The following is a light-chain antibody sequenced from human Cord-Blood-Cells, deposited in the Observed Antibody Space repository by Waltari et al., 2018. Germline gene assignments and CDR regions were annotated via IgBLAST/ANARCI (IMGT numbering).Light chain of an antibody. J-gene: IGLJ3*02. Sequence: QSALTQPASVSGSPGQSITISCPGTSSDVGSYNLVSWYQQPPGKAPKLMIYEGSKRPSGVSNRFSGSKSGNTAPLTISGLQAEDEADYYCCSYAGSSTFVFGGGTKLTVL. CDR3: CSYAGSSTFV. V-gene: IGLV2-23*03. CDR1: SSDVGSYNL. CDR2: EGS.